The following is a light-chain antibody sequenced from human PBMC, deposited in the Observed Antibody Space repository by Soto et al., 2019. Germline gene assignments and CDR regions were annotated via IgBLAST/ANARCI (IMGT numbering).Light chain of an antibody. J-gene: IGKJ4*01. V-gene: IGKV3-20*01. CDR2: GAS. Sequence: EIVLTQFPGALSLSPGERVTLSCRASQTVSNTYLAWYQQKSGQAPKVLIYGASNRATGIPDRFSGSGSGTAFTLTISRLEPEDFAVYYWQQYGALPPTFGGGTKVEIK. CDR3: QQYGALPPT. CDR1: QTVSNTY.